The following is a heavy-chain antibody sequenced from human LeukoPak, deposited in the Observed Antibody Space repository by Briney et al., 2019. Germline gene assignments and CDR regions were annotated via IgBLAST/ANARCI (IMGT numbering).Heavy chain of an antibody. V-gene: IGHV3-21*01. Sequence: KARGSLRLSPAASEFTFSSYNINSVRQAPGKGLEWVSSISSSSDYIYYADSVKGRFTISRDNAKNSLYLQMKSLRAEDTAVYYCARGKTSQNIVTRKTYNWFDPWGQGTLVTVSS. CDR1: EFTFSSYN. J-gene: IGHJ5*02. CDR2: ISSSSDYI. D-gene: IGHD2/OR15-2a*01. CDR3: ARGKTSQNIVTRKTYNWFDP.